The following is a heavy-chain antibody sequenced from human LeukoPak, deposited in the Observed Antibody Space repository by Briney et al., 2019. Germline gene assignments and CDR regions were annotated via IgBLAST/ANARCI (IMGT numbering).Heavy chain of an antibody. Sequence: SETLSLTCTVSGGSISSGSYYWSWIRQPAGKGLEWIGRIYTSGSTNYNPSLKSRVTISVDTSKNQFSLKLSSVTAADTAVYYCARGGLGSSWTSPLDPWGQGTLVTVSS. J-gene: IGHJ5*02. CDR1: GGSISSGSYY. CDR2: IYTSGST. V-gene: IGHV4-61*02. D-gene: IGHD6-13*01. CDR3: ARGGLGSSWTSPLDP.